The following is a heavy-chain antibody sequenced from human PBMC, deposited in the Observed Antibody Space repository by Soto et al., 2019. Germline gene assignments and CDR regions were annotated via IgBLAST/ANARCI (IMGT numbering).Heavy chain of an antibody. J-gene: IGHJ3*02. D-gene: IGHD2-15*01. CDR2: IDWDDDK. CDR1: GFSFTTSEMR. CDR3: AHIEVSGSAFDI. Sequence: SGPTLVNPTQTLTLTCTFSGFSFTTSEMRVGWIRRPPGKALEWLARIDWDDDKFYSTSLKTRLTISKDTSKNQVVLTMTNMDPVDTATYYCAHIEVSGSAFDIWGQGTMVTVSS. V-gene: IGHV2-70*04.